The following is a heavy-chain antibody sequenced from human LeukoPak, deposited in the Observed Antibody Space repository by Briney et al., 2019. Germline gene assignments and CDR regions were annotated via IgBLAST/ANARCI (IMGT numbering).Heavy chain of an antibody. J-gene: IGHJ5*02. CDR3: AKDRPTMVRGVPWFDP. Sequence: GGSLRLSCAASGFTFSSYAMSWVRQAPGKGLEWVSAISGSGGSTYYADSVKGRFTISRDNSKNTLYLQVNSLRAEDTAVYYCAKDRPTMVRGVPWFDPWGQGTLVTVS. V-gene: IGHV3-23*01. CDR1: GFTFSSYA. D-gene: IGHD3-10*01. CDR2: ISGSGGST.